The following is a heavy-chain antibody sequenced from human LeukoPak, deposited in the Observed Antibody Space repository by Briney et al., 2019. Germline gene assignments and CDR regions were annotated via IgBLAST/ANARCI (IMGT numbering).Heavy chain of an antibody. CDR2: IIPIFGTA. V-gene: IGHV1-69*13. CDR3: ARDQRLRLGELSLSSYYYYYGMDV. D-gene: IGHD3-16*02. CDR1: GGTFSSYA. Sequence: RASVKVSCKASGGTFSSYAISWVRQAPGQGLEWMGGIIPIFGTANYAQKFQGRVTITADESTSTAYMELSSLRSEDTAVYYCARDQRLRLGELSLSSYYYYYGMDVWGQGTTVTVSS. J-gene: IGHJ6*02.